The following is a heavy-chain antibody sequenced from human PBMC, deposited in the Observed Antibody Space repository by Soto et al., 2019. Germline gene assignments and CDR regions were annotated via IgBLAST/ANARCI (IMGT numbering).Heavy chain of an antibody. D-gene: IGHD6-19*01. CDR1: GDSISGYY. Sequence: SETLSLTCTVSGDSISGYYWSWIRQAPGKGLEWIGYTYYTGRTDYNPSLKSRVTMSVDTPKNKFSLELTSVTAADTAVYYCARGAGWWNYWGQGTLVTVSS. V-gene: IGHV4-59*01. J-gene: IGHJ4*02. CDR2: TYYTGRT. CDR3: ARGAGWWNY.